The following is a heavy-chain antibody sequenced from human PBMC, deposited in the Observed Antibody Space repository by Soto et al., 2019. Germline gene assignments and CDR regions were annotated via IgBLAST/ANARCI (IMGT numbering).Heavy chain of an antibody. CDR2: ISHSGST. J-gene: IGHJ4*02. Sequence: QVQLQESGPGLVKPSETLSLTCSVSGDSIRSYYWSWFRQPPGKGLEWIGYISHSGSTKYNRSLKSRVTMSMDTSRNQFSLRMTSVTSAATAFYYCTRGGSGYSSTWAAYWGQGTLVTVSS. CDR1: GDSIRSYY. CDR3: TRGGSGYSSTWAAY. V-gene: IGHV4-59*01. D-gene: IGHD6-13*01.